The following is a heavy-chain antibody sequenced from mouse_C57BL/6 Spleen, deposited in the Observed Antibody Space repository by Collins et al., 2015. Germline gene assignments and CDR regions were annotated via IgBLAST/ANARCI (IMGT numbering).Heavy chain of an antibody. Sequence: DVQLQESGPGLVKPSQSLSLTCTVTGYSITSDYAWNWIRQFPGNKLEWMGYISYSGSTSYNPSLKSRISITRDTSKNQFFLQLNSVTTEDTATYYCATGYYFDYWGQGTTLTVSS. CDR2: ISYSGST. V-gene: IGHV3-2*02. D-gene: IGHD4-1*01. CDR3: ATGYYFDY. J-gene: IGHJ2*01. CDR1: GYSITSDYA.